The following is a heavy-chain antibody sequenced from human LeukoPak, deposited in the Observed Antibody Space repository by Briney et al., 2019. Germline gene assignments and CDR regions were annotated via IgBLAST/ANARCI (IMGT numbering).Heavy chain of an antibody. CDR2: IYYSGST. CDR3: ARGRGVHDSHTYDYFDY. CDR1: GGSISSSSYY. V-gene: IGHV4-39*07. Sequence: NPSETLSLTCTVSGGSISSSSYYWGWIRQPPGKGLEWIGSIYYSGSTYYNPSLKSRVTISVDTSKNQFSLKLSSVTAADTAVYYCARGRGVHDSHTYDYFDYWGQGSLVTVSS. D-gene: IGHD3-22*01. J-gene: IGHJ4*02.